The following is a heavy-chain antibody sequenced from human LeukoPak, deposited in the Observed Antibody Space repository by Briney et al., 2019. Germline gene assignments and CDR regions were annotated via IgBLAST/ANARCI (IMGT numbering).Heavy chain of an antibody. Sequence: AGGSLRLSCAASGFTFSNFGMHWVRQAPGKGLEWVAFIRYDGSKKNYADSVKGRFTISRDISKNTVYLQMNSLRADDTAVYYCAKDGDTSGYYSSYYNHMDVWGKGTSVTISS. CDR1: GFTFSNFG. CDR2: IRYDGSKK. D-gene: IGHD3-22*01. CDR3: AKDGDTSGYYSSYYNHMDV. V-gene: IGHV3-30*02. J-gene: IGHJ6*03.